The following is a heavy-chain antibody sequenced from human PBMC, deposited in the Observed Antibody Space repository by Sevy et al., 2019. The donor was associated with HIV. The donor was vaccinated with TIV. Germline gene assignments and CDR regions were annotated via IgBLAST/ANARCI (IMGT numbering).Heavy chain of an antibody. J-gene: IGHJ4*02. CDR1: GGSISSSSYY. D-gene: IGHD2-15*01. Sequence: SETLSLTCTVSGGSISSSSYYWDWIRQPPGKGLEWIGSIYYSGSTYYNPSLKSRVTISVDTSKNQFSLKLSSVTAADTAVYYCARSGYCSGGSCYVGPYYFDYWGQGTLVTVSS. CDR2: IYYSGST. CDR3: ARSGYCSGGSCYVGPYYFDY. V-gene: IGHV4-39*01.